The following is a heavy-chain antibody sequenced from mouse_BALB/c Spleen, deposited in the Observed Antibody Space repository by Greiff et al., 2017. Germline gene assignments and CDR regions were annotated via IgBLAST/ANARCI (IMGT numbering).Heavy chain of an antibody. CDR3: AREVRHFDY. CDR2: ISSGGST. V-gene: IGHV5-6-5*01. J-gene: IGHJ2*01. CDR1: GFTFSSYA. D-gene: IGHD2-14*01. Sequence: EVKLMESGGGLVKPGGSLKLSCAASGFTFSSYAMSWVRQTPEKRLEWVASISSGGSTYYPDSVKGRFTISRDNAKNTLYLQMSSLKSEDTAMYYCAREVRHFDYWGQGTTLTVSS.